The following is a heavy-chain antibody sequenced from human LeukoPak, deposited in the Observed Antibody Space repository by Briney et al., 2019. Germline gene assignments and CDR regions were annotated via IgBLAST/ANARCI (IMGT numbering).Heavy chain of an antibody. J-gene: IGHJ4*02. V-gene: IGHV4-34*01. D-gene: IGHD5-24*01. CDR2: INHSGST. CDR1: GGSFSGYY. Sequence: PSETLSLTCAVYGGSFSGYYWSWIRQPPGKGLEWIGEINHSGSTNYNPSLKSRVTISVDTSKNPFSLKLSSVTAADTAVYYCASTDVEMATIVGYWGQGTLVTVSS. CDR3: ASTDVEMATIVGY.